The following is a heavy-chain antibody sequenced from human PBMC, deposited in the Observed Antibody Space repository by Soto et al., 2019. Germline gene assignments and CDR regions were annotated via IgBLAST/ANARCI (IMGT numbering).Heavy chain of an antibody. Sequence: PGGSLRLSCAASGFTFSSYAMSWVRQAPGKGLEWVSAISGSGGSTYYAYSVKGRFTISRDNSKNTLYLQMNSLRAEDTAVYYCAKVIGPNYYYYYGMDVWGQGTTVTVSS. CDR2: ISGSGGST. CDR1: GFTFSSYA. V-gene: IGHV3-23*01. D-gene: IGHD3-22*01. J-gene: IGHJ6*02. CDR3: AKVIGPNYYYYYGMDV.